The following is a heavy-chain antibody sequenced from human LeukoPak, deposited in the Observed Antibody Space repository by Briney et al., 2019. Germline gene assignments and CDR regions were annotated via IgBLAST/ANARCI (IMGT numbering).Heavy chain of an antibody. CDR2: IYYSGST. CDR1: GGSISSGDYY. Sequence: SETLSLTCTVSGGSISSGDYYWSWIRQPPGKGLEWIGYIYYSGSTYYNPSLKSRVTISVDTSKNQFSLKLSSVTAADTAVYYCARDIIGEYFAFDIWGQGTIVTVSS. V-gene: IGHV4-30-4*01. J-gene: IGHJ3*02. D-gene: IGHD4-17*01. CDR3: ARDIIGEYFAFDI.